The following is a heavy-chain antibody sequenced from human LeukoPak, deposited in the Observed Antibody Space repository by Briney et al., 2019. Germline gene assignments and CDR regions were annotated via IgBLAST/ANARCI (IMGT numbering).Heavy chain of an antibody. V-gene: IGHV4-39*01. Sequence: SETLSLTCTVSGGSISSSSYYWGWIRQPPGKGLEWIGSIYYSGSTYYNPSLKSRVTISVDTSKNQFSLKLSSVTAADTAVYYCARQHASITMVRGVIRVWGQGTTVTVFS. J-gene: IGHJ6*02. CDR1: GGSISSSSYY. CDR3: ARQHASITMVRGVIRV. D-gene: IGHD3-10*01. CDR2: IYYSGST.